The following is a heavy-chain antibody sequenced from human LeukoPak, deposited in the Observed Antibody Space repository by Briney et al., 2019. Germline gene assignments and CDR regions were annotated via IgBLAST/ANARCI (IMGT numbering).Heavy chain of an antibody. V-gene: IGHV1-2*02. CDR1: GYSFTGSY. CDR2: INPNSGVT. CDR3: ARGYGSAWHGDF. D-gene: IGHD6-19*01. J-gene: IGHJ4*02. Sequence: ASVKVSCKASGYSFTGSYIHWVRQAPGQGLEWMGCINPNSGVTNFAQKFQGRVTMTRDTSISTAYMELSRLRSDDTAAYYCARGYGSAWHGDFWGQGTLVTVSS.